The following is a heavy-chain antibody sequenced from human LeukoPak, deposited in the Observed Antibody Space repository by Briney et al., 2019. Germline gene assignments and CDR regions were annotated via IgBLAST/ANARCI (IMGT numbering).Heavy chain of an antibody. CDR1: GDSISSGTYS. V-gene: IGHV4-39*07. J-gene: IGHJ4*02. D-gene: IGHD1-1*01. CDR2: IYYSGST. Sequence: SETLSLTCTVSGDSISSGTYSWGWIRQPPGKGLEWIGSIYYSGSTYYNPSLRSRVTISVDTSKNLFSLKLSSVTAADTAVYYCARVQRPLDGADYWGQGTLVTVSS. CDR3: ARVQRPLDGADY.